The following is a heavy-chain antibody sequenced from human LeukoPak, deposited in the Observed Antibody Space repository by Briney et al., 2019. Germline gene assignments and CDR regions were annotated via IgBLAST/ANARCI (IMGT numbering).Heavy chain of an antibody. CDR1: GFTFDDYA. V-gene: IGHV3-9*01. Sequence: PGGSLRLSCAASGFTFDDYAMHWVRQAPGKGLEWVSGISWNSGSIAYADSVKGRFTISRDNAKNSLYLQMNSLRAEDTALYYCAKGRRYCSGGSCYDFDYWGQGTLVTVSS. CDR3: AKGRRYCSGGSCYDFDY. D-gene: IGHD2-15*01. J-gene: IGHJ4*02. CDR2: ISWNSGSI.